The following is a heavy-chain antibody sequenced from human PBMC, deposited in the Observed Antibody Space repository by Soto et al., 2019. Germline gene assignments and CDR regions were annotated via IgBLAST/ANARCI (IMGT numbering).Heavy chain of an antibody. V-gene: IGHV1-18*01. CDR1: GYNFNIYG. CDR2: ISAYDGKT. Sequence: QAQLVQSGAEVKKPGASVKVSCKASGYNFNIYGINWVRQAPGQGLELMGWISAYDGKTTYAEKFQGRVTMTTDASTITAYMELRSLRSDYTAVYYCARDPHEYWTSYWFDPWGQGTLVTVSS. CDR3: ARDPHEYWTSYWFDP. J-gene: IGHJ5*02. D-gene: IGHD3-3*01.